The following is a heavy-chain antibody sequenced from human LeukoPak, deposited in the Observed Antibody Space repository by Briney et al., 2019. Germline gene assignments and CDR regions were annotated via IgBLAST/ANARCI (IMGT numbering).Heavy chain of an antibody. CDR1: GYTFTGYY. Sequence: ASVKVSCKASGYTFTGYYMHWVRQAPGQGLEWMGWINPNSGGTSYAQKFQGRVTMTRDTSISTAYMELSRLRSDDTAVYYCARGVTIFGVGYYYGMDVWGQGTTVTVSS. V-gene: IGHV1-2*02. J-gene: IGHJ6*02. CDR2: INPNSGGT. CDR3: ARGVTIFGVGYYYGMDV. D-gene: IGHD3-3*01.